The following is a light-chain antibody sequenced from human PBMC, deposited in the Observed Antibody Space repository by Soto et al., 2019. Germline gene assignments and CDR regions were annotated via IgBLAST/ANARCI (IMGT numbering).Light chain of an antibody. Sequence: QSALTQPASVSGSPGQSITISCTGTSSDVGGYNYVSWYQQHPGKAPKLMIYEVSNRPSGVSNRFSGSKSGNTASLTISGLQAEGGADYHCSSYTRSSLYVFGPGTKLTVL. CDR1: SSDVGGYNY. CDR3: SSYTRSSLYV. V-gene: IGLV2-14*01. CDR2: EVS. J-gene: IGLJ1*01.